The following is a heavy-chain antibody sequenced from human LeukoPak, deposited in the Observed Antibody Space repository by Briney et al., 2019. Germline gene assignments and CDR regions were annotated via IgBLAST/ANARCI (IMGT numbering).Heavy chain of an antibody. CDR3: ARLSQQTFDI. V-gene: IGHV1-46*01. Sequence: GASVKVSCKASGYTFTTYYMHWVRQAPGQGLEWMGIIDPSGGSTSYAQKFQGRVTVTRDTSTSTVYMELSSLRSDDTAVYYCARLSQQTFDIWGQGTLVTVSS. CDR1: GYTFTTYY. J-gene: IGHJ3*02. CDR2: IDPSGGST.